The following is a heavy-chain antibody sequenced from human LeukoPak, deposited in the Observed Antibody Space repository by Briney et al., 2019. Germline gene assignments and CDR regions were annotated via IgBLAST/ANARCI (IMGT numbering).Heavy chain of an antibody. CDR3: ARRSIAATGSFDY. J-gene: IGHJ4*02. CDR2: INQDGSEK. D-gene: IGHD6-13*01. Sequence: GGSLRLSCAGSGFTFSIFWMSWVRQAPGKGLEWVANINQDGSEKYYVDSVKGRFTISRDNAKNSLYLQMNSLRAEDTAVYYCARRSIAATGSFDYWGQGTLVTVSS. V-gene: IGHV3-7*01. CDR1: GFTFSIFW.